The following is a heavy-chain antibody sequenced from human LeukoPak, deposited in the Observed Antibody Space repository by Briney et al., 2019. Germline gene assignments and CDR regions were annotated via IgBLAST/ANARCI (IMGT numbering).Heavy chain of an antibody. CDR2: IIPIFGTA. CDR3: ARDLGRAAGDDYYYYYGMDV. V-gene: IGHV1-69*13. D-gene: IGHD6-13*01. Sequence: SVKVSCKASGGTFSSYAISWVRQAPGQGLEWMGGIIPIFGTANYAQKFQGRVTITADESTSTAYMELSSLRSEDTAVYYCARDLGRAAGDDYYYYYGMDVWGQGTTVTVSS. CDR1: GGTFSSYA. J-gene: IGHJ6*02.